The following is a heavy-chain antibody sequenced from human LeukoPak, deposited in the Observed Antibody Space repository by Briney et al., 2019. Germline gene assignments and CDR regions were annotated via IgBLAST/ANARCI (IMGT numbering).Heavy chain of an antibody. V-gene: IGHV3-13*01. D-gene: IGHD1-1*01. CDR1: GFTFSSFD. CDR2: IGTASDT. CDR3: ARGPPRGKYYYMDV. J-gene: IGHJ6*03. Sequence: GGSLRLSCAASGFTFSSFDMHWVRQPTGQGLEWVSTIGTASDTYYPGSVEGRFTLSRDNAKNSLYLQMNSLTTGDTAVYYCARGPPRGKYYYMDVWGKGTTVTVSS.